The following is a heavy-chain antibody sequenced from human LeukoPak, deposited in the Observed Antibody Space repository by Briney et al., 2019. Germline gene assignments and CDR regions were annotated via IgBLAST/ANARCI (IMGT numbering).Heavy chain of an antibody. Sequence: ASVKVSCKAPGYTFTGYGISWVRQAPGQGLEWMGWISAYNGNTNYAQKLQGRVTMTTDTSTSTAYMELRSLRSDDTAVYYCARDLFDGYCSSTSCYSAFDYWSQGTLVTVSS. D-gene: IGHD2-2*03. CDR2: ISAYNGNT. CDR1: GYTFTGYG. CDR3: ARDLFDGYCSSTSCYSAFDY. J-gene: IGHJ4*02. V-gene: IGHV1-18*01.